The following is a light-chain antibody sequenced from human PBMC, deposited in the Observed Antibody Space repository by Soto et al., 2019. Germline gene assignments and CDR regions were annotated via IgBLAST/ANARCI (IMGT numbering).Light chain of an antibody. Sequence: QLVLTQPPSVSGTPGQRVTISCTGSSYNIASYSVHWYQQLPGGAPKLLIFDNTNRPSGVPDRFSGSKSGTSASLAITGLQAEDEADYYCQSYDNSLTDYYVFGTGTKLTVL. V-gene: IGLV1-40*01. CDR3: QSYDNSLTDYYV. J-gene: IGLJ1*01. CDR2: DNT. CDR1: SYNIASYS.